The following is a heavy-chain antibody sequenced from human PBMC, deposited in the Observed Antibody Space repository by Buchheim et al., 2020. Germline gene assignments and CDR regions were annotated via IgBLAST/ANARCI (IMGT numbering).Heavy chain of an antibody. J-gene: IGHJ6*02. Sequence: QVQLVESGGGLVKPGGSLRLSCAASGFTFSDYYMSWIRQAPGKGLEWVSYISSSGSTIYYADSVKGRFTISRDNAKNSLYLQMNSLRAEDTAVYYCARDLKNSYDFWSGNKGYDYYYYYGMDVWGQGTT. CDR1: GFTFSDYY. V-gene: IGHV3-11*01. D-gene: IGHD3-3*01. CDR2: ISSSGSTI. CDR3: ARDLKNSYDFWSGNKGYDYYYYYGMDV.